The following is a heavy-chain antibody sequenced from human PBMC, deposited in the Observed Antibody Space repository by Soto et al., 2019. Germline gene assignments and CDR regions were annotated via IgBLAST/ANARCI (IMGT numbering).Heavy chain of an antibody. Sequence: QVQLVESGGGVVQPGRSLRLSCAASGFTFSSYAMHWVRQAPGKGLEWVAVISYDGSNKYYADSVKGRFTISRDNSKNTLYLQMNSLRAEDTAVYYCARDLAKPAGTPSAGDYWGQGTLVTVSS. D-gene: IGHD1-7*01. CDR3: ARDLAKPAGTPSAGDY. CDR1: GFTFSSYA. J-gene: IGHJ4*02. V-gene: IGHV3-30-3*01. CDR2: ISYDGSNK.